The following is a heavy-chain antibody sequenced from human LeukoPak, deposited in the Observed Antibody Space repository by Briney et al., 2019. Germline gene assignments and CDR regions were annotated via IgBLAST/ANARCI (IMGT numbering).Heavy chain of an antibody. CDR2: INSDGSHT. J-gene: IGHJ4*02. V-gene: IGHV3-74*01. CDR1: ELTFNNYW. CDR3: ASHSTFVGGATESIDY. Sequence: PGGSLRLSCAASELTFNNYWMHWVRQAPGKGLVWVSRINSDGSHTDYADSVKGRFTISRDNAKNTLYLQMNSLRAEDTAVYYCASHSTFVGGATESIDYWGQGTLVTVSS. D-gene: IGHD1-26*01.